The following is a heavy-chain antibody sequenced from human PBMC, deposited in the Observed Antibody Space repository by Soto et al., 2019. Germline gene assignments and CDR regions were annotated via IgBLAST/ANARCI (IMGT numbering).Heavy chain of an antibody. V-gene: IGHV1-18*04. D-gene: IGHD3-3*01. CDR2: ISAYNGNT. CDR3: ARETQMRDYDFWSGYYTADYYYGMDV. CDR1: GYTFTSYG. J-gene: IGHJ6*02. Sequence: ASVKVSCKASGYTFTSYGSSWVRQAPGQGLEWMGWISAYNGNTNYAQKLQGRVTMTTDTSTSTDYMELRSLRSADTAVYYCARETQMRDYDFWSGYYTADYYYGMDVWGQGTTVTVSS.